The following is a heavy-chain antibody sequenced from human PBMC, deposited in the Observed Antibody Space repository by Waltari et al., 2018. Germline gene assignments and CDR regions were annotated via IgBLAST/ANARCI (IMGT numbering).Heavy chain of an antibody. D-gene: IGHD4-17*01. V-gene: IGHV3-53*01. Sequence: EVQLVESGGGLIQPGGSLRLSCAASGFTVSSNYMSWVRQAPGKGLEWVSVNDSGGSTYDADSVKGRFTISRDNSKNTLYLQMNSLRAEDTAVYYCARAPSTGKGGYFQHWGQGTLVTVSS. CDR1: GFTVSSNY. CDR2: NDSGGST. J-gene: IGHJ1*01. CDR3: ARAPSTGKGGYFQH.